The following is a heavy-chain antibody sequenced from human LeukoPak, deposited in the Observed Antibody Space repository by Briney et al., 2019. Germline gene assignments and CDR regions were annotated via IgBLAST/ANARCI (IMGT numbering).Heavy chain of an antibody. J-gene: IGHJ6*02. CDR3: ARDRTRYCSGGSCYSYYGMDV. D-gene: IGHD2-15*01. CDR2: ISGNSSYI. CDR1: GFTFSSYN. V-gene: IGHV3-21*01. Sequence: GGSLRLSCAASGFTFSSYNTNWVRQAPGKWLEWVSSISGNSSYIYYADSVKGRFTISRDNAKNSLYLQMNSLRAEDTAVYYCARDRTRYCSGGSCYSYYGMDVWGQGTSVTVSS.